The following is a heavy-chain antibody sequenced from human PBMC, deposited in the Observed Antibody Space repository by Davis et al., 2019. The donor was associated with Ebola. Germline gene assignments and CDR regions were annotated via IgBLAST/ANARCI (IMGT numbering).Heavy chain of an antibody. J-gene: IGHJ6*03. D-gene: IGHD1/OR15-1a*01. CDR3: AKTNSLYYYMDV. CDR1: GFTFSSYA. Sequence: GESLKISCAASGFTFSSYAMSWVRQAPGKGLEWVSAISGSGGSTYYADSVKGRFTISRDNSKNTLYLQMNSLRAEDTAVYYCAKTNSLYYYMDVWGKGTTVTVSS. CDR2: ISGSGGST. V-gene: IGHV3-23*01.